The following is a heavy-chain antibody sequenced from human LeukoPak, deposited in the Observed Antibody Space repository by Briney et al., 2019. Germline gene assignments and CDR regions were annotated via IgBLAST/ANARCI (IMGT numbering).Heavy chain of an antibody. CDR3: ARAGYQLLYDEGYYFDY. V-gene: IGHV4-59*01. Sequence: SETLSLTCTVSGGSISSYYWSWIRQPPEKGLEWIGYIYYSGSTNYNPSLKSRVTISVDTSKNQFSLKLSSVTAADTAVYYCARAGYQLLYDEGYYFDYWGQGTLVTVSS. CDR1: GGSISSYY. J-gene: IGHJ4*02. CDR2: IYYSGST. D-gene: IGHD2-2*02.